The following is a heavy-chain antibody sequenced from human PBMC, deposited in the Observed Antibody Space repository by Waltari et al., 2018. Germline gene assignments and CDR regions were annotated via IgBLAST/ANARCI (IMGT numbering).Heavy chain of an antibody. D-gene: IGHD6-13*01. V-gene: IGHV3-21*01. Sequence: EVQLVESGGGLVKPGGSLRLSCAASGFTFSSYSMNWVRQAPGKGLEWVSSIRSSSSYIYYADSGKGRFTISRDNAKNSLYLQMNSLRAEDTAVYYCARTREQLVESFDIWGQGTMVTVSS. CDR1: GFTFSSYS. CDR3: ARTREQLVESFDI. CDR2: IRSSSSYI. J-gene: IGHJ3*02.